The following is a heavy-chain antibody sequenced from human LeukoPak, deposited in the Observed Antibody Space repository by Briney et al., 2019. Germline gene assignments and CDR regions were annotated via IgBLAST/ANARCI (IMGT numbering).Heavy chain of an antibody. J-gene: IGHJ5*01. Sequence: ASVKVSCKASGYTFTGYYLHWVRQAPGQGLEWMGWINPNSGGTNYAWRFRGRVTMTSDTSTLTAYMEIERLTSDDTAVYFCARGGQYHYDFWKTYYDLDSWGQGTLVTVSA. V-gene: IGHV1-2*02. CDR1: GYTFTGYY. CDR2: INPNSGGT. D-gene: IGHD3-3*01. CDR3: ARGGQYHYDFWKTYYDLDS.